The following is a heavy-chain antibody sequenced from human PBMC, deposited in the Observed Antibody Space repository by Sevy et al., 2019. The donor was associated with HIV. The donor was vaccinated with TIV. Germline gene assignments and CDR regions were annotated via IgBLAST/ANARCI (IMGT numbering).Heavy chain of an antibody. V-gene: IGHV3-7*01. Sequence: GGSLRLSCAASGFTFSSYWMSWVRQAPGKGLEWVANIKQDGSEKYYVDSVKGRFTISRDNAKNSLYLQMNSLRAEETAVYYCARDSGATGGYYGMDVWGQGTTVTVSS. CDR2: IKQDGSEK. D-gene: IGHD1-26*01. CDR3: ARDSGATGGYYGMDV. J-gene: IGHJ6*02. CDR1: GFTFSSYW.